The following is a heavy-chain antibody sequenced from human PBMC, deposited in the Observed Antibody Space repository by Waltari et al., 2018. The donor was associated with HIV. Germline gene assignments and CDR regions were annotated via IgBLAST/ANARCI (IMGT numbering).Heavy chain of an antibody. J-gene: IGHJ4*02. CDR2: IYYSGRT. V-gene: IGHV4-31*03. Sequence: QVQLQESGPGLVKPSQTLSLTCTVSGGSISSGGSSWTWIRQRPEKGLDYIGNIYYSGRTYYNPSLKSRIIISVDTSKNQFSLKLNSVTAADTAVYYCARGAYYGSRTYSFDFWGQGTLVTVSS. CDR1: GGSISSGGSS. D-gene: IGHD3-10*01. CDR3: ARGAYYGSRTYSFDF.